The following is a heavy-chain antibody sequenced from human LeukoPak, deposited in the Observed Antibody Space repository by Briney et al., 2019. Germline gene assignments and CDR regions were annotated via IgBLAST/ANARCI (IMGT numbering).Heavy chain of an antibody. J-gene: IGHJ4*02. Sequence: PGGSLRLSCAASGFTFSSYDMHWVRQVTGKRLEWVSAIGIAGDTYYLDSVKGRFTISRENAKNSLYLQMNSLRAGDTAVYYCARGGDRDYWGQGNLVTVSS. V-gene: IGHV3-13*04. CDR3: ARGGDRDY. CDR1: GFTFSSYD. CDR2: IGIAGDT.